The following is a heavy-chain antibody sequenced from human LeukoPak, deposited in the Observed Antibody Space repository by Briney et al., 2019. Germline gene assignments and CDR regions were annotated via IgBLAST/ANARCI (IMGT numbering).Heavy chain of an antibody. J-gene: IGHJ6*03. CDR3: ARVTGYYYYYYYMDV. CDR1: GGSISSSSYY. CDR2: IYYSGST. Sequence: SETLSLTCTVSGGSISSSSYYWGWIRQPPGKGLEWIGSIYYSGSTYYNPSLKSRVTISVDTSKNQFSLKLSSVTAADTAVYYCARVTGYYYYYYYMDVWGNGTTITVSS. V-gene: IGHV4-39*07. D-gene: IGHD7-27*01.